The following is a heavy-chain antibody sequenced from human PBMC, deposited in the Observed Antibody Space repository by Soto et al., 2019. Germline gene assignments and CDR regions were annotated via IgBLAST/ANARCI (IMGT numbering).Heavy chain of an antibody. V-gene: IGHV4-39*01. D-gene: IGHD4-17*01. CDR1: GGSISSDSYY. CDR2: ISYSGST. CDR3: ARHFGNYGDWAFDF. Sequence: PSETLSLTCTVSGGSISSDSYYWGWIRQSPEKGLEWIASISYSGSTYYNLTLKSRVTISVDTSRDQFSLNLNSVTAADTAVYYCARHFGNYGDWAFDFWGQGTLVTVSS. J-gene: IGHJ4*02.